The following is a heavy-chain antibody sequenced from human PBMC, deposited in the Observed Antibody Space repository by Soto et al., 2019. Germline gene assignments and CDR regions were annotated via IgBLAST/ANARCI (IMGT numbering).Heavy chain of an antibody. CDR3: ARHGGGIYGSASPHSIDY. J-gene: IGHJ4*02. Sequence: SETLSLTCTVSGGSISSYYWSWIRQPPGKGLEWIGYIYYSGSTNYNPSLKSRVTISVDTSKNQFSLKLSSVTAADTAVYYCARHGGGIYGSASPHSIDYWGQGTLVSVSS. CDR1: GGSISSYY. V-gene: IGHV4-59*08. D-gene: IGHD3-10*01. CDR2: IYYSGST.